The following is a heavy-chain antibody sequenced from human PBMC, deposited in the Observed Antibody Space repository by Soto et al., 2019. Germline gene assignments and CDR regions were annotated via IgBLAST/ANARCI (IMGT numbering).Heavy chain of an antibody. J-gene: IGHJ4*02. CDR1: GFTFSSYA. D-gene: IGHD3-3*01. CDR3: AKDYDFWSGYLYYFDY. CDR2: ISGSGGST. V-gene: IGHV3-23*01. Sequence: GGSLRLSCAASGFTFSSYAMSWVRQAPGKGLEWVSAISGSGGSTYYADSVKGRFTISRDNSKNTLYLQMNSLRAEDTAVYYCAKDYDFWSGYLYYFDYWGQGTLVTVS.